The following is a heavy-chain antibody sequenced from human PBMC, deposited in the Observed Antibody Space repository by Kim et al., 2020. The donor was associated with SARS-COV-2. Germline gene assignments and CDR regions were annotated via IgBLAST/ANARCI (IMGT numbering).Heavy chain of an antibody. J-gene: IGHJ6*02. CDR1: GGSVSSSGGYY. V-gene: IGHV4-61*08. CDR2: IYYSGST. Sequence: SETLSLTCTVSGGSVSSSGGYYWSWIRQPPGKGLEWVGNIYYSGSTNYTPSLQSRVSISVDTSKNQFSLKLTSVTAADTAVYFCARERDYYASGYYYNGMDVCGQATTVTVSS. D-gene: IGHD3-10*01. CDR3: ARERDYYASGYYYNGMDV.